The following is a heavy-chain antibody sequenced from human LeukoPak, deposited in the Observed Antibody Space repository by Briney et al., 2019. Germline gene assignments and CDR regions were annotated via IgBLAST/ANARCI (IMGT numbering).Heavy chain of an antibody. D-gene: IGHD3-16*01. V-gene: IGHV3-48*03. CDR3: ARDGAGVTYYYYGMDV. CDR1: GFTFSSYE. J-gene: IGHJ6*02. Sequence: GGSLRLSCAASGFTFSSYEMNWVRQAPGKGLEWVSYISSSGSTIYYVDSVKGRFTISRDNAKNSLYLQMNSLRAEDTAVYYCARDGAGVTYYYYGMDVWGQGTTVTVSS. CDR2: ISSSGSTI.